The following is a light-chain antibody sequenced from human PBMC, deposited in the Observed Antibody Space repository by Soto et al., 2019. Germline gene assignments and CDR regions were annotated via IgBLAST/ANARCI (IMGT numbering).Light chain of an antibody. J-gene: IGLJ2*01. CDR1: SSTIGNNY. CDR2: DNY. V-gene: IGLV1-51*01. CDR3: GTWDSNLNNGVV. Sequence: QSVLTQPPSVSAAPGQRVTIFCSGSSSTIGNNYVSWYQQLPGTAPILLIYDNYYRPSGIPDRFSGSKSGTSATLVITGLQTGDEADYYCGTWDSNLNNGVVFGGGTKVTVL.